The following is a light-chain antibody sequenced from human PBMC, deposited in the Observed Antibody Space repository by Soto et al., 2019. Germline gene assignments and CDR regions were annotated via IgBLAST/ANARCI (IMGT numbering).Light chain of an antibody. V-gene: IGLV2-11*01. CDR2: DVL. CDR1: TSGVGGYTS. CDR3: LPLPRL. Sequence: QSVLTQPRSVSGSPRQSVTISCAGATSGVGGYTSVSWCLQHPRKVPKLILYDVLKWPSGVPDHFSASRSGNTASLTVSGPQAEDEADHWLLPLPRLFGGGTKLTVL. J-gene: IGLJ3*02.